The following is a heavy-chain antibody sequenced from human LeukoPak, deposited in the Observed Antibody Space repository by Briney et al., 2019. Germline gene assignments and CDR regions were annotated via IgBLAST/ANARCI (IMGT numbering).Heavy chain of an antibody. Sequence: PGGSLRLSCAASGFTFSNYAMSWVRQAPGQGLEWVSALSGSGDSTYYANSVKGRFTISRDNSKNTLYLQMNSLRAEETAIYYCAKGSGSSAYYPLDFWGQGTLVAVSS. J-gene: IGHJ4*02. V-gene: IGHV3-23*01. CDR3: AKGSGSSAYYPLDF. CDR1: GFTFSNYA. CDR2: LSGSGDST. D-gene: IGHD3-22*01.